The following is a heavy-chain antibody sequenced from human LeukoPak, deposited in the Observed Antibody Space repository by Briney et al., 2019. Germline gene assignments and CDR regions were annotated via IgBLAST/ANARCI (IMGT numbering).Heavy chain of an antibody. J-gene: IGHJ6*03. CDR1: GFTFGDYA. Sequence: PGGSLRLSCTASGFTFGDYAMSWVRQAPGKGLEWVGFIRSKAYGGTTEYAASVKGRFTISRDDSKSIAYLQMNSLKTEDTAVYYCTRGRAVGQWLVSYYYYMDVWGKGTTVTISS. CDR3: TRGRAVGQWLVSYYYYMDV. D-gene: IGHD6-19*01. CDR2: IRSKAYGGTT. V-gene: IGHV3-49*04.